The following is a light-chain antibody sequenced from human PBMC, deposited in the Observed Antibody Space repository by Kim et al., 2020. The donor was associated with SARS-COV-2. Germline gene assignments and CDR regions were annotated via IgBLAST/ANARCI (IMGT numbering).Light chain of an antibody. CDR2: NND. CDR3: AAWDENLNGVG. Sequence: VLTQPPSASGTPGQSVTISCSGSSSTIGSNTVNWYKQLPGAAPKLLIYNNDQRPSGVPDRFSGSKSGTSGSLAISGLQSEDEAEYYCAAWDENLNGVGFGGGTQLTVL. CDR1: SSTIGSNT. V-gene: IGLV1-44*01. J-gene: IGLJ2*01.